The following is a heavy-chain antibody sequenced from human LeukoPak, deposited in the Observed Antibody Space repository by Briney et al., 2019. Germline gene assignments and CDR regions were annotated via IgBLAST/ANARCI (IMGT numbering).Heavy chain of an antibody. Sequence: SETLSLTCTVSGYSINSGYFWGWVRQPPGKGPEWIGSTFHSGSVYYNPSLRSRVTISVDTSKNQVSLKVTSVTAADTALYYCARVVASTSIDSWGQGILVTVSS. CDR2: TFHSGSV. CDR3: ARVVASTSIDS. J-gene: IGHJ4*02. D-gene: IGHD2-15*01. V-gene: IGHV4-38-2*02. CDR1: GYSINSGYF.